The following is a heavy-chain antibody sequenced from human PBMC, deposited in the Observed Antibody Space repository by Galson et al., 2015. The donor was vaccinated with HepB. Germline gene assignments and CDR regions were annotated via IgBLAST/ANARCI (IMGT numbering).Heavy chain of an antibody. J-gene: IGHJ6*01. D-gene: IGHD3-22*01. Sequence: SLRLSCAASGFTFSSYGMHWVRQAPGKGLEWVAVISYDGSNKYYADSVKGRFTISRDNSKNTLYLQMNSLRAEDTAVYYCAKSLNYYDSSGYYPLYYYYYGMDIWGQGTTVTVSS. CDR1: GFTFSSYG. V-gene: IGHV3-30*18. CDR3: AKSLNYYDSSGYYPLYYYYYGMDI. CDR2: ISYDGSNK.